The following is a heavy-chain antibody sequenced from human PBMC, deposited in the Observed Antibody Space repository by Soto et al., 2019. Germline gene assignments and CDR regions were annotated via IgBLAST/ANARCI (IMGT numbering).Heavy chain of an antibody. CDR1: GGSISSYY. CDR3: ARRYGGAFDI. D-gene: IGHD4-17*01. Sequence: QVQLQESGPGLVKPSETLSLTCTVSGGSISSYYWSGIRQPPGKGLEWIGYIYYSGSTNYNPSLNRRVTISGDTSNNPFSPWLSSVTAADTAVYICARRYGGAFDIWGQGTMVTVSS. V-gene: IGHV4-59*08. CDR2: IYYSGST. J-gene: IGHJ3*02.